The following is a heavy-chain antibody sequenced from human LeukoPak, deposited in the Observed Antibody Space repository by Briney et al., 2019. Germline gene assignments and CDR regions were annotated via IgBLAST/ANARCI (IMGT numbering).Heavy chain of an antibody. D-gene: IGHD6-13*01. Sequence: PGESLKISCKGSGYSFTSYWISWVRQMPGKGREWMGRIDPSDSYTNYSPSFQGHVTMSVDESISTAYLQWSSLKASDTAMFYCARRDRYTWYSFDYWGQGTLVTVSS. V-gene: IGHV5-10-1*01. CDR1: GYSFTSYW. CDR2: IDPSDSYT. CDR3: ARRDRYTWYSFDY. J-gene: IGHJ4*02.